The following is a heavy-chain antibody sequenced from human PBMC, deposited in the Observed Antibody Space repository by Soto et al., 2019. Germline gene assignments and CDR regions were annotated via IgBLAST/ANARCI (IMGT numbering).Heavy chain of an antibody. CDR1: GYTFTSYA. J-gene: IGHJ4*02. V-gene: IGHV1-3*01. CDR3: AIAQRVWGSYKALGDY. CDR2: INAGNGNT. D-gene: IGHD3-16*01. Sequence: ASVKVSCKASGYTFTSYAMHWVRQAPGQRLEWMGWINAGNGNTKYSQKFQGRVTITRDTSASTAYMELSSLRSEDTAVFYCAIAQRVWGSYKALGDYWGQGTLVTVSS.